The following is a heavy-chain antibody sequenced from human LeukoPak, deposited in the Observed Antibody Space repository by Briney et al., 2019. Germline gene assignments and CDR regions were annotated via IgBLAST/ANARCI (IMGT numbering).Heavy chain of an antibody. D-gene: IGHD3-3*01. V-gene: IGHV4-4*07. CDR3: ARDAGLRYSIFGVVTTPSRAGSAFDI. CDR1: GGSISSYY. CDR2: IYTSGST. Sequence: SETLSLTCTVSGGSISSYYWSWIRQPAGKGLEWIGRIYTSGSTNYNPSLKSRVTMSVDTSKNQFSLKLSSVTAADTAVYYCARDAGLRYSIFGVVTTPSRAGSAFDIWGQGTMVTVSS. J-gene: IGHJ3*02.